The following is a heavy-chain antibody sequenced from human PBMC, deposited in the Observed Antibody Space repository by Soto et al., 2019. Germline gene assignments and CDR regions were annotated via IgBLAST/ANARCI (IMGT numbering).Heavy chain of an antibody. CDR1: GFTFSSYG. Sequence: GGSLRLSCAASGFTFSSYGMHWVRQAPGKGLEWVAVIWYDGSNKYYADSVNGRFTISRDNSKNTLYLQMNSLRADDTAVYYCARWSGYADAWGQGTRVTVSS. CDR2: IWYDGSNK. CDR3: ARWSGYADA. J-gene: IGHJ4*02. V-gene: IGHV3-33*01. D-gene: IGHD4-17*01.